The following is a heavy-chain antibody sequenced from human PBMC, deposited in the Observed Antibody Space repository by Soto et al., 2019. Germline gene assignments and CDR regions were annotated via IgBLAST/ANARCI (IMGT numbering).Heavy chain of an antibody. CDR1: GGSISSGGYS. CDR2: IYHSGST. CDR3: ARGVPVRFDY. Sequence: SETLSLTCAASGGSISSGGYSWSWIRQPPGKGLEWIGYIYHSGSTYYNPSLKSRVTISVDRSKNQFSLKLSSVTAADTAVYYCARGVPVRFDYWGQGTLVTVSS. V-gene: IGHV4-30-2*01. J-gene: IGHJ4*02. D-gene: IGHD4-17*01.